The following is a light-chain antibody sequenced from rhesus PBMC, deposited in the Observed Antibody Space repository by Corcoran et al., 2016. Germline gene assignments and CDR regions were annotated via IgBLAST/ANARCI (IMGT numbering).Light chain of an antibody. V-gene: IGKV1S12*01. CDR3: QHCYANPYI. Sequence: DIQMTQSPSALSASVGDRVTISCRASQNSYSTLAWYQQKPGKAPKLLIYAASTLQPGIPPRFSGSGSGTDFTLTINSLQPGDSATYFCQHCYANPYIFGQGTRVEIK. CDR2: AAS. J-gene: IGKJ2*01. CDR1: QNSYST.